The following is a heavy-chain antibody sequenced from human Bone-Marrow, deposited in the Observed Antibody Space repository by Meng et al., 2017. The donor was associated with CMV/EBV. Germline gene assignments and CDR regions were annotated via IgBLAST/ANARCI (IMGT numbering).Heavy chain of an antibody. V-gene: IGHV4-39*01. Sequence: SETPSLTCTVSGGSISSSSYYWGWIRQPPGKGLEWIGSIYYSGSTYYNPSLKSRVTISVDTSKNQFSLKLSSVTAADTAVYYCARRALIAAAGTFDYWGQRTLVAASS. CDR1: GGSISSSSYY. CDR2: IYYSGST. D-gene: IGHD6-13*01. J-gene: IGHJ4*02. CDR3: ARRALIAAAGTFDY.